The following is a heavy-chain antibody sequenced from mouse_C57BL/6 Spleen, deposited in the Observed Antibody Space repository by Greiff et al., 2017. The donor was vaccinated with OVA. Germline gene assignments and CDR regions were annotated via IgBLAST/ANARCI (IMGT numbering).Heavy chain of an antibody. CDR1: GYSITSGYY. V-gene: IGHV3-6*01. J-gene: IGHJ1*03. CDR2: ISYDGSN. CDR3: ARDPDYYGTPWYFDV. Sequence: EVKLQESGPGLVKPSQSLSLTCSVTGYSITSGYYWNWIRQFPGNKLEWMGYISYDGSNNYNPSLKNRISITRDTSKNQFFLKLNSVTTEDTATYYCARDPDYYGTPWYFDVWGTGTTVTVSS. D-gene: IGHD1-1*01.